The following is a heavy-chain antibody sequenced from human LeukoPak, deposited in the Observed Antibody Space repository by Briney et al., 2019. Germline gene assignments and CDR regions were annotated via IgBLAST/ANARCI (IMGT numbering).Heavy chain of an antibody. D-gene: IGHD3-3*01. CDR1: GGSLSNYY. CDR3: ARHTGVFGSSSGAFDF. V-gene: IGHV4-4*07. Sequence: PSETLSLTCTASGGSLSNYYWSWIRQPAGKGLEWIGRIYNSGSTDFNPSLKSRVAMSQDTSRNHFSLKLSSVTAADTATYYCARHTGVFGSSSGAFDFWGRGTLVTVSS. J-gene: IGHJ2*01. CDR2: IYNSGST.